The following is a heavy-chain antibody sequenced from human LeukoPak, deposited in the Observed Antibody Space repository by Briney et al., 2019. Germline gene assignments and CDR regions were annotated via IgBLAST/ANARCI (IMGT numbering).Heavy chain of an antibody. CDR3: ARQRAAAGTVLFDY. J-gene: IGHJ4*02. Sequence: PGGSLRLSCAASGFTFSSYWMSWVRQAPGKGLEWVANIKQDGSEKYYVDSVKSRFTISRDNAKNSLYLQMNSLRAEDTAVYYCARQRAAAGTVLFDYWGQGTLVTVSS. D-gene: IGHD6-13*01. V-gene: IGHV3-7*01. CDR2: IKQDGSEK. CDR1: GFTFSSYW.